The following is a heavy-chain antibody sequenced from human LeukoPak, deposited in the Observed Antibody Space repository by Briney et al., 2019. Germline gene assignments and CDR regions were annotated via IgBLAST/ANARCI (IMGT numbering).Heavy chain of an antibody. CDR2: IYPGDSDT. CDR3: ARLTMVRGVIALVDY. V-gene: IGHV5-51*01. CDR1: GYSFTSYW. D-gene: IGHD3-10*01. Sequence: GESLKISCKGSGYSFTSYWIGWVRQMPGKGLEWMGIIYPGDSDTRYSPSFQGQVTISADKSISTAYLQWSSLKASDTAMYYCARLTMVRGVIALVDYWGQGTLVTVSS. J-gene: IGHJ4*02.